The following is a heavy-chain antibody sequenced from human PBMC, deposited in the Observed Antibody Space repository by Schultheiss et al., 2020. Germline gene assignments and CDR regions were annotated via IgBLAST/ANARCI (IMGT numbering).Heavy chain of an antibody. D-gene: IGHD2-2*01. Sequence: ASVKVSCKASGYTFTAYYIHWMRRAPGQGLEWMGWINPNSGNTGYAQKFQGRVTMTRDTSISTAYMELSRLTSDDTAVYYCARTHCATSSCYAEGFYFDYWGQGTLVTVSS. V-gene: IGHV1-2*02. J-gene: IGHJ4*02. CDR3: ARTHCATSSCYAEGFYFDY. CDR2: INPNSGNT. CDR1: GYTFTAYY.